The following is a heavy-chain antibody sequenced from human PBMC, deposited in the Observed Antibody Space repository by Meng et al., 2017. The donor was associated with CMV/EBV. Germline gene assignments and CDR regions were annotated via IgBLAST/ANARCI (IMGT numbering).Heavy chain of an antibody. CDR2: IYTSGST. D-gene: IGHD6-13*01. Sequence: VQLQSSGPGLVKPSETLSLTCTVSGGSISSYYWSWIRQPAGKGLEWIGRIYTSGSTNYNSSLKSRVTMSVDTSKNQFSLKLSSVTAADTAVYYCAREMPIAAAGCFDYWGQGTLVTVS. V-gene: IGHV4-4*07. CDR3: AREMPIAAAGCFDY. J-gene: IGHJ4*02. CDR1: GGSISSYY.